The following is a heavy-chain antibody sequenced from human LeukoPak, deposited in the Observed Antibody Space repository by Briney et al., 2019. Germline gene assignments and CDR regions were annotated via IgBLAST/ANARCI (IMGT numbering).Heavy chain of an antibody. J-gene: IGHJ3*02. CDR1: GFTFSSYA. Sequence: GGSLRLSCAASGFTFSSYAMSWVRQAPGKGLEWVSAISGSGGSTYYADSVKGRFTISTDNSKNTPYLQMNSLRAEDTAVYYCAKTPYYDILTGYYPNAFDIWGQGTMVTVSS. CDR2: ISGSGGST. V-gene: IGHV3-23*01. CDR3: AKTPYYDILTGYYPNAFDI. D-gene: IGHD3-9*01.